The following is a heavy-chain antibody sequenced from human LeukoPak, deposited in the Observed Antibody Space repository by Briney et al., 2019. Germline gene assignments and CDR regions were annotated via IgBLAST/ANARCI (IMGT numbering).Heavy chain of an antibody. D-gene: IGHD3-10*01. CDR1: GFTVSSNY. V-gene: IGHV3-53*01. CDR3: ARGSNYYGSGSYYSEYYFDY. Sequence: PGGSLRLSCAASGFTVSSNYMSWVRQAPGKGLEWVSVIYSGGSTYYADSVKGRFTISRDNSKNTLYLQMNSPRAEDTAVYYCARGSNYYGSGSYYSEYYFDYWGQGTLVTVSS. J-gene: IGHJ4*02. CDR2: IYSGGST.